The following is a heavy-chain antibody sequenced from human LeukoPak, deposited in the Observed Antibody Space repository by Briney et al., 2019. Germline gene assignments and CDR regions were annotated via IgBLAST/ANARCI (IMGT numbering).Heavy chain of an antibody. CDR3: AGSLGYCTSNVCYLKY. CDR1: GYSENFYG. V-gene: IGHV1-18*01. CDR2: ISAQHGQT. D-gene: IGHD2-8*01. J-gene: IGHJ4*02. Sequence: ASVKVSCKTSGYSENFYGITWVRQVAGQGLEWMGWISAQHGQTEYSPNSQDRVTMTTDTYTNTAYMELRSLRSDDTAVYYCAGSLGYCTSNVCYLKYWGQGTLVTVSS.